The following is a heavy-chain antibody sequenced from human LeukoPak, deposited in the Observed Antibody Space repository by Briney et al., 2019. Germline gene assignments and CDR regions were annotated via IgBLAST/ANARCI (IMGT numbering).Heavy chain of an antibody. D-gene: IGHD3-22*01. Sequence: ASVKVSCKASAYTFTDYYIHWVRQAPGRGLEWMGRISPHSGGTNYVQKFQGRVTMTRDTSISTVYMELSSLSSDDTAVYYCARGQNYYDSSDYYYNYWGQGTLVTVSS. CDR3: ARGQNYYDSSDYYYNY. J-gene: IGHJ4*02. CDR2: ISPHSGGT. CDR1: AYTFTDYY. V-gene: IGHV1-2*06.